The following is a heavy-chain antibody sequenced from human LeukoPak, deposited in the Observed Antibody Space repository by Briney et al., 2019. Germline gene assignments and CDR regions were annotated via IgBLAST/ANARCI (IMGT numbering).Heavy chain of an antibody. CDR1: GGSISSYY. CDR2: IYYSGST. V-gene: IGHV4-59*01. D-gene: IGHD3-3*01. J-gene: IGHJ3*02. Sequence: PSETLSLTCTVSGGSISSYYWSWIRQPPGKGLEWIGYIYYSGSTNYNPSLKSRVTISVDTSKNQFSLKLSSVTAADTAVYYCASFGVVIKGAFDIWGQGTMVTVSS. CDR3: ASFGVVIKGAFDI.